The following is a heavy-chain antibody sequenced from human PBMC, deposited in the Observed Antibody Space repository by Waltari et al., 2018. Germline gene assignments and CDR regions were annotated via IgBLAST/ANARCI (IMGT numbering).Heavy chain of an antibody. CDR3: AKDYNDVLSEYYGDNWLDP. D-gene: IGHD3-3*01. V-gene: IGHV3-23*01. J-gene: IGHJ5*02. CDR1: GTYA. Sequence: EVQLLESGGGLVQPGGSLRLSCAGSGTYAMSWVRQAPGKGLEWVSGISGSGWRRSYADSVKGRFTTSRDNSKNTLYLDMNSLRAEDTAIYYCAKDYNDVLSEYYGDNWLDPWGQGTLVTVSS. CDR2: ISGSGWRR.